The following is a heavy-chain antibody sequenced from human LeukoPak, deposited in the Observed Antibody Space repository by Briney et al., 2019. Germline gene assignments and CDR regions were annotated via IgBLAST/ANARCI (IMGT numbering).Heavy chain of an antibody. CDR2: INSDGSSI. V-gene: IGHV3-74*01. D-gene: IGHD3-3*01. J-gene: IGHJ6*02. Sequence: PGGPLRLSCAASGFTFSSHWMHWVRQAPGKGLVWVSRINSDGSSISYADSVKGRFTISRDNAKNTLYLQMNSLRAEDTAVYYCAKDGTYDFWSGYYRSVDYYYGMDVWGQGTTVTVSS. CDR3: AKDGTYDFWSGYYRSVDYYYGMDV. CDR1: GFTFSSHW.